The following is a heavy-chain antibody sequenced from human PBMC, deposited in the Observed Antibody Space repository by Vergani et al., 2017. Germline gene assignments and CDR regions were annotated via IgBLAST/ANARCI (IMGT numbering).Heavy chain of an antibody. D-gene: IGHD2-21*02. CDR2: ISSSSSYT. CDR3: AKDLGYCGGDCYGTYYYYGMDV. CDR1: GFTFSSYE. V-gene: IGHV3-48*03. J-gene: IGHJ6*02. Sequence: EVQLVESGGGLVQPGGSLRLSCAASGFTFSSYEMNWVRQAPGKGLEWVSYISSSSSYTNYADSVKGRFTISRDNAKNSLYLQMNSLRAEDTAVYYCAKDLGYCGGDCYGTYYYYGMDVWGQGTTVTVSS.